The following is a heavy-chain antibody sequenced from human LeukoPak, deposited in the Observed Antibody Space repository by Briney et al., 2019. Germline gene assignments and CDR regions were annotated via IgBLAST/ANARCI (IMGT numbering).Heavy chain of an antibody. Sequence: GGSLRLSCATSGFTFSIYGMHWVRQAPGKGLEWVALTRYDGRKEIYADSVRGRFTISRDISKKVVYLQMTSLRVEDTAVYYCAKDPSGNYGAWRDWGQGTLVTISS. V-gene: IGHV3-30*02. CDR1: GFTFSIYG. CDR2: TRYDGRKE. CDR3: AKDPSGNYGAWRD. J-gene: IGHJ4*02. D-gene: IGHD4-11*01.